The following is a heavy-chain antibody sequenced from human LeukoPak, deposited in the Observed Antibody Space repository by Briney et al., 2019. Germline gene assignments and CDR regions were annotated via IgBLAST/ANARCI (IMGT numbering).Heavy chain of an antibody. V-gene: IGHV4-39*07. CDR3: ARVPVVPAASSGVHWFDP. CDR1: GGSISSNSYY. CDR2: IYYSGST. Sequence: SETLSLTCTVSGGSISSNSYYWGWIRQPPGKGLEWIGTIYYSGSTYYNPSLKSRVTISVDTSKNQFSLKLSSVTAADTAVYYCARVPVVPAASSGVHWFDPWGQGTLVTVSS. D-gene: IGHD2-2*01. J-gene: IGHJ5*02.